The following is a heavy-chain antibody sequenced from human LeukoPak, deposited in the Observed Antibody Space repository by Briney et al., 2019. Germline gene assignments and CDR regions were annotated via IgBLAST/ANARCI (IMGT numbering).Heavy chain of an antibody. CDR3: ARPGATGGPYWYFDL. Sequence: PGGSLRLSCAASGFTFSSYSMNWVRQAPGKGLEWVSYISSSSSTIYYADSVKGRFTISRDNAKNSLYLQMNSLRAEDTAVYYCARPGATGGPYWYFDLWGRGTLVTVSS. D-gene: IGHD4-23*01. CDR1: GFTFSSYS. V-gene: IGHV3-48*04. CDR2: ISSSSSTI. J-gene: IGHJ2*01.